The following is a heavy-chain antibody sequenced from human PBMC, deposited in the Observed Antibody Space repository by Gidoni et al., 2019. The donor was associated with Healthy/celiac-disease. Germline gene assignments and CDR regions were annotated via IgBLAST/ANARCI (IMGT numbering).Heavy chain of an antibody. CDR2: MNPNSGNT. CDR1: GYTFTSYE. CDR3: ARVGVSYDFWSGYYIDYYGMDV. D-gene: IGHD3-3*01. V-gene: IGHV1-8*01. Sequence: QVQLVQSGAEVKKPGASVKVSCKASGYTFTSYEINWVRQATGQGLEWMGWMNPNSGNTGYAQQFQGRVTITRNTSISTAYMELSSLRSEDTAVYYCARVGVSYDFWSGYYIDYYGMDVWGQGTTVTVSS. J-gene: IGHJ6*02.